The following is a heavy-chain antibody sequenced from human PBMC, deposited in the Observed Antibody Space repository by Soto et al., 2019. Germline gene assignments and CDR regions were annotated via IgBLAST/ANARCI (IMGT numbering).Heavy chain of an antibody. J-gene: IGHJ6*02. CDR1: GGTFSSYT. CDR3: ARDGGRGVVVAAAIRSYYYGMDV. CDR2: IIPILGIA. D-gene: IGHD2-2*01. Sequence: QVQLVQSGAEVKKPGSSVKVSCKASGGTFSSYTISWVRQAPGQGLEWMGRIIPILGIANYAQKFQGRVTITADKSTSPAYMELSSLRSEDTAVYYCARDGGRGVVVAAAIRSYYYGMDVWGQGTTVTVSS. V-gene: IGHV1-69*08.